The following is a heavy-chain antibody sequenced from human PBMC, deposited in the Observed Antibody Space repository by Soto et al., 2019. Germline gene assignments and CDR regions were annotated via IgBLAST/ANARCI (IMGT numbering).Heavy chain of an antibody. CDR3: AKKIGAVSGPNFDS. J-gene: IGHJ4*02. D-gene: IGHD3-22*01. CDR2: ISGSGGGT. CDR1: GFTFNNYG. Sequence: EVQLLESGGDLVQPGGSLRLSCAASGFTFNNYGMSWVRRAPGKGLEWVSAISGSGGGTYYADSVKGRFTISRDNSKNMVYLQMNSLSAEDTAVYYCAKKIGAVSGPNFDSWGQGSLVTVSS. V-gene: IGHV3-23*01.